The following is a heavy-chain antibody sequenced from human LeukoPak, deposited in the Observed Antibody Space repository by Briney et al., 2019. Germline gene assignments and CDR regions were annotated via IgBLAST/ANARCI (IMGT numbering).Heavy chain of an antibody. CDR2: IYYSGST. CDR3: ARTQYSTSPEGYYYYYMDV. Sequence: SETLSLTCTVSGGSISSTSYYWGWIRQPPGKGLEWIGSIYYSGSTSYNPSLRSRVTISVDTSKDQFSLKLSSVAAADTAVYYCARTQYSTSPEGYYYYYMDVWGKGTTLTVSS. CDR1: GGSISSTSYY. D-gene: IGHD6-6*01. V-gene: IGHV4-39*01. J-gene: IGHJ6*03.